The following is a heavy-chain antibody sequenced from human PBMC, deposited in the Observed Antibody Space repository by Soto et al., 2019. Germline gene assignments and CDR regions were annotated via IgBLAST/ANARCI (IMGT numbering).Heavy chain of an antibody. CDR3: ARVGVTIFGVVKKSSDY. D-gene: IGHD3-3*01. CDR1: GYTFTRYG. V-gene: IGHV1-18*01. J-gene: IGHJ4*02. Sequence: ASVKVSCTASGYTFTRYGISWVRQAPGQGLEWMGWISAYNGNTNYAQKLQGRVTMTTDTSTSTAYMELRSLRSDDTAVYYCARVGVTIFGVVKKSSDYWGQGTLVTVSS. CDR2: ISAYNGNT.